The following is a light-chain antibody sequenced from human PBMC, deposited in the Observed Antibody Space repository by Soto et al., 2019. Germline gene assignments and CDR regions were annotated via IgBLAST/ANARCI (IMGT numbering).Light chain of an antibody. Sequence: EIVMTQSPATLSVSPGERATISCRASQSVSSNLAWYQQKPGQAPRLLIYGASTRATGIPARFSGSGSGTEFTLTISSLQSEDFAVYYCQQYSNWPPAVTFGTGTKVDIK. CDR2: GAS. J-gene: IGKJ3*01. CDR1: QSVSSN. CDR3: QQYSNWPPAVT. V-gene: IGKV3-15*01.